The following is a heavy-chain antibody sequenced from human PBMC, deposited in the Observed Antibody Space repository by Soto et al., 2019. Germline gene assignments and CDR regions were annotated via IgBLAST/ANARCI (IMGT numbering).Heavy chain of an antibody. CDR1: GGSIRSYY. CDR2: IYYSGST. J-gene: IGHJ4*02. D-gene: IGHD5-12*01. V-gene: IGHV4-59*08. CDR3: ARLSGVATTEYYFDY. Sequence: SETLSLTCTVSGGSIRSYYLSWIRQPPGKGLEWIGYIYYSGSTNYNPSLKSRVTISVDTSKNQFSLKLSSVTAADTAVYYCARLSGVATTEYYFDYWGQGTLVTVSS.